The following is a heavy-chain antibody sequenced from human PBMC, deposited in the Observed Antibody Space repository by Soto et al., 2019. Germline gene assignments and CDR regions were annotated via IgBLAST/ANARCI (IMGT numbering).Heavy chain of an antibody. J-gene: IGHJ4*02. CDR2: IYPGDSDT. D-gene: IGHD6-13*01. Sequence: EVQLVQSGAEVKKTGESLKISCKGSGYTFSSYWIGWVRHMPGKGLEWMGIIYPGDSDTTYSPSFQGQVTISADKSINTAYLQWSSLKASDTAMYYCAFPRITAAGTFAYWGQGTLVTVSS. CDR3: AFPRITAAGTFAY. CDR1: GYTFSSYW. V-gene: IGHV5-51*03.